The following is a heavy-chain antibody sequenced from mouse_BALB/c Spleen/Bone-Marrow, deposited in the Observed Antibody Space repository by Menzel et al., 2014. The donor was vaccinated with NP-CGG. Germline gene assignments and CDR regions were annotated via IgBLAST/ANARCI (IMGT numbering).Heavy chain of an antibody. CDR1: GYAFSSSW. CDR3: ARSYYGSSYYIDY. Sequence: QVQLQQSGPELVKPGASVKISCKGSGYAFSSSWMDWVKQRPAQGLEWIGRIYPGDGDTNYNGKFKGKATMTADKSSSTAYMQLSSLTSVDSAVYFCARSYYGSSYYIDYWGQGTSLTVSS. V-gene: IGHV1-82*01. J-gene: IGHJ2*02. CDR2: IYPGDGDT. D-gene: IGHD1-1*01.